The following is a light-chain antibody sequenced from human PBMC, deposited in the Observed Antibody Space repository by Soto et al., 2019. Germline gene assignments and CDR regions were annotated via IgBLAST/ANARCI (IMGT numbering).Light chain of an antibody. CDR1: QSLVHSDGNTY. J-gene: IGKJ2*01. CDR2: KVS. Sequence: DIVLTQTPLSSPVTLGQPASISCRSSQSLVHSDGNTYLSWFHQRPGQPPRLLIDKVSNRFSGGPSGFXGSGAGTDFTLKISRVEAEDVGVYFCMQATQYRPYTFGQGTKLEIK. CDR3: MQATQYRPYT. V-gene: IGKV2-24*01.